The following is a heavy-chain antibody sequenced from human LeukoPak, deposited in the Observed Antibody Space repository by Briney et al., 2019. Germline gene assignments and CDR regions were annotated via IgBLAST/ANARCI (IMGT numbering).Heavy chain of an antibody. D-gene: IGHD3-22*01. CDR3: ARVSSSGYYPFDY. CDR2: INHSGST. CDR1: GGSFSGYY. Sequence: SETLSLTCAVYGGSFSGYYWSWIRQPPGKGLEWIGEINHSGSTNYNPSLKSRVTISVDTSKNQFSLKLSSVTAADTAVYYCARVSSSGYYPFDYWGQGTLVTVSS. J-gene: IGHJ4*02. V-gene: IGHV4-34*01.